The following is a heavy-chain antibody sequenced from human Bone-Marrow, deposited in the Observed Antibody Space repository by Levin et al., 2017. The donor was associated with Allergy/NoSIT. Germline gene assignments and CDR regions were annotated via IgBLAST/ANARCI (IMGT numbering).Heavy chain of an antibody. V-gene: IGHV4-31*03. J-gene: IGHJ6*02. CDR1: SGSITNGGYY. CDR3: AREFIVVVTAATSATLENYYGLDA. Sequence: SSETLSLTCTVSSGSITNGGYYWSWIRQRPGKGLEWIGYTRYSGNTYYNPSLQSRLTISVDTSKNQFSLRMTSLTAADTAVYFCAREFIVVVTAATSATLENYYGLDAWGQGTTVTVSS. D-gene: IGHD2-21*02. CDR2: TRYSGNT.